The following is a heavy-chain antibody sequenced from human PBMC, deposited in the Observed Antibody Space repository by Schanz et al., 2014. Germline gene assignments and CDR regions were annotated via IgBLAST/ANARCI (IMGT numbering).Heavy chain of an antibody. D-gene: IGHD6-13*01. CDR2: FT. J-gene: IGHJ6*02. CDR1: GYTFTGYS. V-gene: IGHV1-2*06. CDR3: ARDGHSSKWSSYYYYGMDV. Sequence: QVQLVQSGADVKKPGASVKVSCKASGYTFTGYSMHWVRQAPGQGLEWLGRFTHISQKFQGRVTMTRDTSSTTAYMELSRLRSDDTAIYYCARDGHSSKWSSYYYYGMDVWGQGTTVTVSS.